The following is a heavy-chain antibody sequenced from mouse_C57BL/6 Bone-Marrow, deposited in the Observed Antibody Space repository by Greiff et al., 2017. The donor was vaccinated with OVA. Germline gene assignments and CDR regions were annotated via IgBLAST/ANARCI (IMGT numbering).Heavy chain of an antibody. Sequence: VQLQQSGAELVKPGASVKISCKASGYAFSSYWMNWVKQRPGKGLEWIGQIYPGDGDTNYNGKFKGKATLTADKSSSTAYMQLSSLTSEDSAVYFCARVYYYGSSPFAYWGQGTLVTVSA. CDR3: ARVYYYGSSPFAY. D-gene: IGHD1-1*01. V-gene: IGHV1-80*01. J-gene: IGHJ3*01. CDR1: GYAFSSYW. CDR2: IYPGDGDT.